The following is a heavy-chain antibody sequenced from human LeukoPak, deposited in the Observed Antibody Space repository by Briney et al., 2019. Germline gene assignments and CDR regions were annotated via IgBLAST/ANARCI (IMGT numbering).Heavy chain of an antibody. D-gene: IGHD4-17*01. Sequence: GGSLRLTCAASGFTFSSYGMHWVRQAPGKGLEWVSFIRYDGSNKYYADSVKGRFTISRDNSKNTLYLQMNRLRAEDTAVYYCAKDTTTVTGHAFDIWGQGTMVTVSS. CDR2: IRYDGSNK. CDR3: AKDTTTVTGHAFDI. CDR1: GFTFSSYG. V-gene: IGHV3-30*02. J-gene: IGHJ3*02.